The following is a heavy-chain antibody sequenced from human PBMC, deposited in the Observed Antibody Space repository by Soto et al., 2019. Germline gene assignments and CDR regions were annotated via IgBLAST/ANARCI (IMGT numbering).Heavy chain of an antibody. J-gene: IGHJ4*02. D-gene: IGHD3-16*01. Sequence: QITLKESGPTRVKPTQTLTLTCTFSGFSLSTSGVGVGWIHQPPGKALERLALIYWDDDKRYSPSLKSRRTITKDTSKTQVVLTMSNMYPADTATYLCAHGAGRQGDWDGGYFAFSGQGALVTVSS. CDR2: IYWDDDK. V-gene: IGHV2-5*02. CDR3: AHGAGRQGDWDGGYFAF. CDR1: GFSLSTSGVG.